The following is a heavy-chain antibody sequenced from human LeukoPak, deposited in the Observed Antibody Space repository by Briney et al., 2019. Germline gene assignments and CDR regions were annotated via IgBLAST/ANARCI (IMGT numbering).Heavy chain of an antibody. CDR2: IYYSGST. Sequence: SETLSLTCTVSGGSISSYYWSWIRQPPGKELEWIGYIYYSGSTNYNPSPKSRVTISVDTSKNQFSLKLSSVTAADTAVYYCARVGADLRMDVWGQGTTVTVSS. V-gene: IGHV4-59*01. J-gene: IGHJ6*02. CDR3: ARVGADLRMDV. D-gene: IGHD3-3*01. CDR1: GGSISSYY.